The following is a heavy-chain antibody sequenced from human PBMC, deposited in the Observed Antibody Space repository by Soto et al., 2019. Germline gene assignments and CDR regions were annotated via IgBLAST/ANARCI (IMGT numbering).Heavy chain of an antibody. D-gene: IGHD6-13*01. V-gene: IGHV3-73*01. Sequence: GGSLRLSCAASGFTFSGSAMHWVRQASGKGLEWVGRIRSKANRYATAYAASVKGRFTISRDDSKNTAYLQMNSLKTEDTAVYYCTRHAAAGHFDYWGQGTLVTVSS. CDR2: IRSKANRYAT. CDR1: GFTFSGSA. CDR3: TRHAAAGHFDY. J-gene: IGHJ4*02.